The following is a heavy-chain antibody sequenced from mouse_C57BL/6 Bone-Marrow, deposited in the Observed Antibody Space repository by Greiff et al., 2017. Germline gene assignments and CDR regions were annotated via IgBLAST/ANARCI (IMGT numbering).Heavy chain of an antibody. V-gene: IGHV5-4*01. CDR2: ISDGGSYT. D-gene: IGHD2-4*01. CDR3: ARGDDYDDGPYYAMDY. Sequence: EVHLVESGGGLVKPGGSLKLSCAASGFTFSSYAMSWVRQTPEKRLEWVATISDGGSYTYYPDNVKGRFTSSRDNAKNNLYLQMSHLKSEDTAMYYCARGDDYDDGPYYAMDYWGQGTSVTVSS. J-gene: IGHJ4*01. CDR1: GFTFSSYA.